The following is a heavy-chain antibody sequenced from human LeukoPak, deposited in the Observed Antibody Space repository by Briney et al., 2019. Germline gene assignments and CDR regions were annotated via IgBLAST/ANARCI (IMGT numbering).Heavy chain of an antibody. D-gene: IGHD3-10*01. Sequence: GGSLKIPCKGSGYTFTSYWIGWVRQMHGKGLERMGIIYPGDSDTRYSPSFQGQVTISADKSISTAYLQWSSLKASDTAMYYCAREYGSAFDMWGQGTMVTVSS. CDR3: AREYGSAFDM. CDR1: GYTFTSYW. J-gene: IGHJ3*02. CDR2: IYPGDSDT. V-gene: IGHV5-51*01.